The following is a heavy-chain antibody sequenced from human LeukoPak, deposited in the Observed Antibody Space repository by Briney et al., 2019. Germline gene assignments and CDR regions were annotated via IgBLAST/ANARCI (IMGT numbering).Heavy chain of an antibody. J-gene: IGHJ6*02. CDR1: VGSLTIYY. D-gene: IGHD2-2*01. CDR3: ARGCSSTSCWLRMDV. V-gene: IGHV4-4*07. Sequence: KTSETLSLTCTVSVGSLTIYYWSCIRQPAGKGREWIGRIYTSGSTSYNPSLKSRVTMSIDTSKNQFSLKLSSLTAADTAVYYCARGCSSTSCWLRMDVWGQGTTVTVS. CDR2: IYTSGST.